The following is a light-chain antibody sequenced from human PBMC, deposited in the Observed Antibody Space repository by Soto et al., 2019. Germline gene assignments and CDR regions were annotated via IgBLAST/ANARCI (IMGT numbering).Light chain of an antibody. CDR2: ATS. CDR3: QQSYSTPRS. CDR1: QTISSY. V-gene: IGKV1-39*01. Sequence: DIQMTQSPSSLSASVGDRVTITCRASQTISSYLNWYQQQLGKAPKLLLYATSNLQSGVPSRFSGSGSGTDFTLTISSLQPEDFATYYCQQSYSTPRSFGQGTKVEIK. J-gene: IGKJ1*01.